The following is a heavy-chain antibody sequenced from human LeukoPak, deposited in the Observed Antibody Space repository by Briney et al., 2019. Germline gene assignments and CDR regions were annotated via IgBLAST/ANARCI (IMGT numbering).Heavy chain of an antibody. Sequence: SETLSLTCTVSGGSISSSSYYWDWIRQPPGKGLEWIGYIYYSGSTIYNPSLKSRVTISVDTSKNQFALKLSSVTPADTAVYLCARNGDYSADRWGQGTLVTVSS. CDR1: GGSISSSSYY. J-gene: IGHJ5*02. CDR2: IYYSGST. CDR3: ARNGDYSADR. D-gene: IGHD4-17*01. V-gene: IGHV4-61*05.